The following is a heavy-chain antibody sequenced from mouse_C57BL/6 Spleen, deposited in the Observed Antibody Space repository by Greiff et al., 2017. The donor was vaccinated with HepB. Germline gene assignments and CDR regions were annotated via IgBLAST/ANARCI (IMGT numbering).Heavy chain of an antibody. CDR1: GYTFTSYW. CDR2: IHPNSGST. CDR3: ARSGIGGYGAMDY. D-gene: IGHD2-2*01. J-gene: IGHJ4*01. V-gene: IGHV1-64*01. Sequence: QVQLQQPGAELVKPGASVKLSCKASGYTFTSYWMHWVKQRPGQGLEWIGMIHPNSGSTNYNEKFKSKATLTVDKSSSTAYMQLSSLTSEDSAVYYCARSGIGGYGAMDYWGQGTSVTVSS.